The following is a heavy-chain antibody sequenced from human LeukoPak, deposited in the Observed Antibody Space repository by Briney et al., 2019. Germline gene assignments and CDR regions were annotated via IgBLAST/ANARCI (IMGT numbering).Heavy chain of an antibody. CDR1: GGSISSSSYY. D-gene: IGHD3-16*02. CDR3: GRAPGDYVWGSYRYTGNYFDY. J-gene: IGHJ4*02. V-gene: IGHV4-39*07. Sequence: SETLSLTCTVSGGSISSSSYYWGWIRQPPGKGLEWIGSIYYSGSTYYNPSLKSRVTISVDTSKNQFSLKLSSVIAADTAVYYCGRAPGDYVWGSYRYTGNYFDYWGQGTLVTVPS. CDR2: IYYSGST.